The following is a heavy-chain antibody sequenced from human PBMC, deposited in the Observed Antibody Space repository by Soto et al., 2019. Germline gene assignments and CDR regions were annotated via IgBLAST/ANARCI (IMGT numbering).Heavy chain of an antibody. CDR1: GGSISSYY. D-gene: IGHD2-15*01. CDR2: IYYSGST. V-gene: IGHV4-59*08. CDR3: ATYRGDCSGGSCYLRRDYYYYYMDV. J-gene: IGHJ6*03. Sequence: SETLSLTCTVSGGSISSYYWSWIRQPPGKGLEWIGYIYYSGSTNYNPSLKSRVTISVDTSKNQFSLKLSSVTAADTAVYYCATYRGDCSGGSCYLRRDYYYYYMDVWGKGTTVTVSS.